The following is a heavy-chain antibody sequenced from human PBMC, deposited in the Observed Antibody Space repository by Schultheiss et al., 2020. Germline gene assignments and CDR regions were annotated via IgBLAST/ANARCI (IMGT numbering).Heavy chain of an antibody. CDR2: ISSSSSYI. CDR3: ARDRYCSSTSCPFDY. J-gene: IGHJ4*02. D-gene: IGHD2-2*01. Sequence: GESLKISCAASGFTFSSYSMNWVRQAPGKGLEWVSSISSSSSYIYYADSVKGRFTISRDNAKNSLYLQMNSLRAEDTAVYYCARDRYCSSTSCPFDYWGQGTLVTVSS. V-gene: IGHV3-21*01. CDR1: GFTFSSYS.